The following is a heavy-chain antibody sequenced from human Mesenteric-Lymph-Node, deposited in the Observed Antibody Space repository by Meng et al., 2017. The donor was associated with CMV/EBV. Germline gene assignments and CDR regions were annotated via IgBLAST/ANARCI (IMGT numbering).Heavy chain of an antibody. CDR3: ARGSSYDILTGYFDY. D-gene: IGHD3-9*01. V-gene: IGHV4-34*01. J-gene: IGHJ4*02. CDR2: INHSGST. Sequence: QVQLHQWGAGLLKPSETLSVTCAVYGGSFSGYDGNWIRQSPEKGLEWIGEINHSGSTTYNPSFTSRIIISVDTSTNQISLNMSSVTAADTAVYYCARGSSYDILTGYFDYWGQGALVTVSS. CDR1: GGSFSGYD.